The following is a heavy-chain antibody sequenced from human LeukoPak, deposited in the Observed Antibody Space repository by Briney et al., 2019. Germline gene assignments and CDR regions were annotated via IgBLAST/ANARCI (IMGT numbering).Heavy chain of an antibody. CDR1: GYTFSSYG. D-gene: IGHD4-11*01. V-gene: IGHV1-18*04. Sequence: ASVEVSCKASGYTFSSYGISWVRQAPGQGLEWMGWINAYNGNTNYVQKLQGRVTMTTETSTSTAYMELRSLTSDDTAVYYCARGRYSNLPDCWGQGTLVIVSS. CDR3: ARGRYSNLPDC. J-gene: IGHJ4*02. CDR2: INAYNGNT.